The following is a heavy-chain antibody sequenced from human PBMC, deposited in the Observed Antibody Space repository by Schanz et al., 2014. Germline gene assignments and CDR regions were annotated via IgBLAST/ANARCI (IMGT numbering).Heavy chain of an antibody. CDR1: GFTVSANY. V-gene: IGHV3-66*01. CDR2: IDYAGST. Sequence: EVQLVESGGGLVQPGGSLRLSCAVSGFTVSANYMIWVRQPPGKGLEWVSLIDYAGSTNYADSVKGRMTVSRDTSKNALFLQMNNLRAEDTAVYYCARGIITMVRGGDVGAFDIWGQGTMXTVSS. D-gene: IGHD3-10*01. J-gene: IGHJ3*02. CDR3: ARGIITMVRGGDVGAFDI.